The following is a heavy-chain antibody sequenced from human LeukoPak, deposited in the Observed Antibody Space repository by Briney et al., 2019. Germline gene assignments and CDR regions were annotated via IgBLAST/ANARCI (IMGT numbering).Heavy chain of an antibody. V-gene: IGHV3-74*01. J-gene: IGHJ4*02. D-gene: IGHD3-9*01. Sequence: GGSLTLSCEASGFTFSGYWMQWVRQAPGKGLVWVSHIQSDGSSTSYADSMKGRFTISRDNAKNSLYVQTNNLRAEDTAVYYLARDEIYYDILTGYRHFDYWGQGTLVTVSS. CDR2: IQSDGSST. CDR1: GFTFSGYW. CDR3: ARDEIYYDILTGYRHFDY.